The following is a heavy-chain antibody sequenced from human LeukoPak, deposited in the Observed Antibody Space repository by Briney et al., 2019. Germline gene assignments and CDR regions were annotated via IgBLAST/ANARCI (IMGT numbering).Heavy chain of an antibody. V-gene: IGHV3-23*01. J-gene: IGHJ4*02. CDR2: ISGSGGGT. D-gene: IGHD3/OR15-3a*01. CDR3: AKFAAGTGPRYFDY. Sequence: GGSLRLSCAASGFTFSTYAMSWVRQAPGKGLEWVSTISGSGGGTYFADSVKGRFTISRDNSKNTLYLQMNNLRAEDTAVYYCAKFAAGTGPRYFDYGAREPRATV. CDR1: GFTFSTYA.